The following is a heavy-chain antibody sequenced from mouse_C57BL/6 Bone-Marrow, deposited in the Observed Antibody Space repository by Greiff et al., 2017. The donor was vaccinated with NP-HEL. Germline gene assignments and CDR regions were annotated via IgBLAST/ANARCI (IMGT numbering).Heavy chain of an antibody. Sequence: EVQLMESEGGLVQPGSSMKLSCTASGFTFSDYYMAWVRQVPEKGLEWVANINYDGSSTSSMDALKSRFIISRDNAKNILYLQMSSLKSEDTATYYCAREGGLRRRTYAMDYWGQGTSVTVSS. CDR1: GFTFSDYY. V-gene: IGHV5-16*01. CDR2: INYDGSST. CDR3: AREGGLRRRTYAMDY. J-gene: IGHJ4*01. D-gene: IGHD2-4*01.